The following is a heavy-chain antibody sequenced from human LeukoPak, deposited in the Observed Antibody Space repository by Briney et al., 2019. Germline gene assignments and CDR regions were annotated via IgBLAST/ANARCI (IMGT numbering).Heavy chain of an antibody. D-gene: IGHD2-8*01. CDR1: GGSFSGYY. CDR2: VNHSGST. Sequence: PSETLSLTCAVYGGSFSGYYWSWIRQPPGKGLEWIGEVNHSGSTNYNPSLKSRVTISVDTSKNQFFLKLSSVTAMDRAVYYWETPDMVPTGGAFDIWAQGTMVTVSS. CDR3: ETPDMVPTGGAFDI. J-gene: IGHJ3*02. V-gene: IGHV4-34*01.